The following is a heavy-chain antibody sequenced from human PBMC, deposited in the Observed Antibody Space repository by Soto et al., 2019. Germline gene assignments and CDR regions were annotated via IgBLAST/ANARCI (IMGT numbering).Heavy chain of an antibody. Sequence: SETLSLTCTVSGGSISSGGYYWSWIRQHPGKGLEWIGYIYYSGSTYYNPSLKGRVTISVDTSKNQFSLKLSSVTAADTAVYYCARVGGYDWRVDEGYFDYWGQGTLVTVSS. CDR1: GGSISSGGYY. CDR3: ARVGGYDWRVDEGYFDY. CDR2: IYYSGST. V-gene: IGHV4-31*03. J-gene: IGHJ4*02. D-gene: IGHD5-12*01.